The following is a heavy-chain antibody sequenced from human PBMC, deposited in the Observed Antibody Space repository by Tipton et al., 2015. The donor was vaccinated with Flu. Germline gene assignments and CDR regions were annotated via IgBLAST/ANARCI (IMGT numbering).Heavy chain of an antibody. CDR3: ARKGYYDSSGYHSDYYGMDV. Sequence: QVQLVQSGAEVKKPGSSVKVSCKASGGTFSSYAISWVRQAPGQGLEWMGGIIPIFGTANYAQKFQGRVTITADESTSTAYMELSSLRSEDTAVYYCARKGYYDSSGYHSDYYGMDVWGQGTTVPVSS. J-gene: IGHJ6*02. D-gene: IGHD3-22*01. CDR2: IIPIFGTA. CDR1: GGTFSSYA. V-gene: IGHV1-69*01.